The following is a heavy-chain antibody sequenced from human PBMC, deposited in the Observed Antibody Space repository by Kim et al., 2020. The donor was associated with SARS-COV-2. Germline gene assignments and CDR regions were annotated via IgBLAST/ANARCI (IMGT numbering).Heavy chain of an antibody. CDR3: ARAGNSGYSSGWYPTGGYYYYYYGMDV. CDR1: GFTFSSYW. V-gene: IGHV3-74*01. J-gene: IGHJ6*02. D-gene: IGHD6-19*01. CDR2: INSDGSST. Sequence: GGSLRLSCAASGFTFSSYWMHWVRQAPGKGLVWVSRINSDGSSTSYADSVKGRFTISRDNAKNTLYLQMNSLRAEDTAVYYCARAGNSGYSSGWYPTGGYYYYYYGMDVWGQGTTVTVSS.